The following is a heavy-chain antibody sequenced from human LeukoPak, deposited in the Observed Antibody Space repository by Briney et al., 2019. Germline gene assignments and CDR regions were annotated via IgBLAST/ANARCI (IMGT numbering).Heavy chain of an antibody. CDR3: ARGDYYGSGNWFDP. J-gene: IGHJ5*02. CDR1: GGSISSGSYY. CDR2: IYTSGST. V-gene: IGHV4-61*02. D-gene: IGHD3-10*01. Sequence: SETLSLTCTVSGGSISSGSYYWSWIRQPAGKGLEWIGRIYTSGSTNYNPSLKSRVTISVDTSKNQFSLKLSSVTAADTAVYYCARGDYYGSGNWFDPWGQGTLVTVSS.